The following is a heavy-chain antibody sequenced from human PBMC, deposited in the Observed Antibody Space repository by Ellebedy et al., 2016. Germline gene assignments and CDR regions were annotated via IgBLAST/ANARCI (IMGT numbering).Heavy chain of an antibody. CDR1: GGSISSGDYY. Sequence: SETLSLTXTVSGGSISSGDYYWSWIRQPPGKGLEWIGYIYYSGSTYYNPSLKSRVTISVDTSKNQFSLKLSSVTAADTAVYYCARQAAVTMVRGVLDYWGQGTLVTVSS. V-gene: IGHV4-30-4*01. D-gene: IGHD3-10*01. J-gene: IGHJ4*02. CDR3: ARQAAVTMVRGVLDY. CDR2: IYYSGST.